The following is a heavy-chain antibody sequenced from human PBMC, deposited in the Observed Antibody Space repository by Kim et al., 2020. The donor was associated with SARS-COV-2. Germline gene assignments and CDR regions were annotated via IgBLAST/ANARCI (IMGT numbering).Heavy chain of an antibody. J-gene: IGHJ4*02. CDR3: ARGRGYGGNLDY. Sequence: NYDPSLKRRVTISVDTSKNQFSLKLSSVTAADTAVYYCARGRGYGGNLDYWGQGTLVTVSS. V-gene: IGHV4-34*01. D-gene: IGHD4-17*01.